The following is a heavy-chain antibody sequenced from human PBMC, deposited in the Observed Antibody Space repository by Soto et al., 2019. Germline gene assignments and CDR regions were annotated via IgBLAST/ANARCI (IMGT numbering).Heavy chain of an antibody. D-gene: IGHD3-10*01. Sequence: QVQLVQSGAEVKKPGSSVKVSCKASGGTFSSYAISWVRQAPGQGLELMGGIIPIFGTADYAQKFQGSVTITADESTSTAYMALSSLRSEDTAVYYCASIRANTYYYGMDVWGQGTTVTVSS. CDR1: GGTFSSYA. V-gene: IGHV1-69*12. J-gene: IGHJ6*02. CDR2: IIPIFGTA. CDR3: ASIRANTYYYGMDV.